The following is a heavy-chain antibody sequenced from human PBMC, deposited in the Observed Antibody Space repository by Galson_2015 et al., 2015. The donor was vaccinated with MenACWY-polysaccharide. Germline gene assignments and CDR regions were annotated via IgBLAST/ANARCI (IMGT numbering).Heavy chain of an antibody. CDR2: IKKDGSEK. J-gene: IGHJ6*03. CDR1: GFTFSNYW. Sequence: SLRLSCAASGFTFSNYWMTWVRQAPGKGLEWVANIKKDGSEKYYGDSVKGRFTISRDNSKNTLYLQMNSLRAEDTAVYYCARDRTTMLYMDVWGKATTVAVSS. CDR3: ARDRTTMLYMDV. V-gene: IGHV3-7*01. D-gene: IGHD1-1*01.